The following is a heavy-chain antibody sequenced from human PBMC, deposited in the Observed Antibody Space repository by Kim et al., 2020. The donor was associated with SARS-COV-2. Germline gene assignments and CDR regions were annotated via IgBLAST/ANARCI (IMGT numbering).Heavy chain of an antibody. CDR3: AKDGAYVSLVDY. Sequence: GGSLRLSCTASGFIFSSFAMTWVRQAPGKGLEWVSSISGNGNYIYYADSVKGRFTISRDKSKNTLFLQMNSLRADDTAIYYCAKDGAYVSLVDYWGQGSLVTVSS. D-gene: IGHD5-12*01. CDR1: GFIFSSFA. CDR2: ISGNGNYI. J-gene: IGHJ4*02. V-gene: IGHV3-23*01.